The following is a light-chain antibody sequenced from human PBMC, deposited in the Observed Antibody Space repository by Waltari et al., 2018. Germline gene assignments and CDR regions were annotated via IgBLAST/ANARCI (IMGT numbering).Light chain of an antibody. CDR2: GAY. CDR1: KNVGTS. CDR3: QQYEDWPRHS. Sequence: EIVVTQSPATLSVSPGERVPLSCRASKNVGTSLAWYQQKPGQTPRLLSFGAYSRASGVPARFSGSGSGTDFTLAISSLQSEDFAVYYCQQYEDWPRHSFGGGTKVQIE. V-gene: IGKV3-15*01. J-gene: IGKJ4*01.